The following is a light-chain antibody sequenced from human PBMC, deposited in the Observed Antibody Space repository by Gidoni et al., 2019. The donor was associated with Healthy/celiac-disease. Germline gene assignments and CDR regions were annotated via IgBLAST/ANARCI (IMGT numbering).Light chain of an antibody. CDR2: DAS. Sequence: EIVLTQSPATLSLSPGERATLPCRASQSVSSYLAWYQQKPGQAPRLLIYDASNRATGIPARFSGSGSGTDFTRTISSLEPEDFAVYYCQQRSNWLTFGGGTKVEIK. CDR1: QSVSSY. CDR3: QQRSNWLT. J-gene: IGKJ4*01. V-gene: IGKV3-11*01.